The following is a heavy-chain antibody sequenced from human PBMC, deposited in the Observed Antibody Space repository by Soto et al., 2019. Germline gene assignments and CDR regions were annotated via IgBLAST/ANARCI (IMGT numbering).Heavy chain of an antibody. J-gene: IGHJ4*02. CDR1: GFTFSSYA. D-gene: IGHD3-9*01. Sequence: GGSLRLSCAASGFTFSSYAMSWVRQAPGKGLEWVSAISGSGGSTYYADSVKGRFTISRDNSKNTLYLQMNSLRAEDTAVYYCAKDPSRYYAILNGPSYYFDYWGQGTLVTVSS. CDR2: ISGSGGST. V-gene: IGHV3-23*01. CDR3: AKDPSRYYAILNGPSYYFDY.